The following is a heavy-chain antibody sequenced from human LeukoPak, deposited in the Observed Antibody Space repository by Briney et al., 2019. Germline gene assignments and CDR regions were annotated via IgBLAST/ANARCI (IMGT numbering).Heavy chain of an antibody. D-gene: IGHD2-8*01. CDR2: IHGDGRNT. CDR3: ARDNGEKYHTAFEY. CDR1: GFTFSSYC. V-gene: IGHV3-74*01. Sequence: GRSLTLSCAASGFTFSSYCIHCVRQVPRNGLVWVSRIHGDGRNTTHADSVKGRLTLSRDNATNTLYLQTNSLLTTQTAVYDCARDNGEKYHTAFEYWGEGALVTVSS. J-gene: IGHJ4*02.